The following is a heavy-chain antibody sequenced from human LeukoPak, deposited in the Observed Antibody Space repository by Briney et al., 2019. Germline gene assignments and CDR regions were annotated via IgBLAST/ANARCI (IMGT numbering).Heavy chain of an antibody. CDR1: TFTLRSYW. CDR3: AKDSYSGSYPPFDFDY. J-gene: IGHJ4*02. D-gene: IGHD1-26*01. CDR2: IYSDGSRT. V-gene: IGHV3-74*01. Sequence: GGSLRLSCAGSTFTLRSYWMHWVRQGPGKGLVWVSRIYSDGSRTTYADSVKGRFTISRDNSKNTLYLQMNSLRAEDTAVYYCAKDSYSGSYPPFDFDYWGQGTLVTVSS.